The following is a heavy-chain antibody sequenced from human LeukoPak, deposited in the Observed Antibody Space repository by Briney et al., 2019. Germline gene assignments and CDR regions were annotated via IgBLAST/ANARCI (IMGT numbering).Heavy chain of an antibody. CDR3: ARAVDSSGYLDY. CDR2: IYHSGST. J-gene: IGHJ4*02. D-gene: IGHD3-22*01. Sequence: SQTLSLTCTVSGGSISSGGYYWSWIRQPPGKGLEWIGYIYHSGSTYYNPSLKSRVTISVDRSKNQFSLKLSSVTAADTAVYYCARAVDSSGYLDYWGQGTLVTVSS. CDR1: GGSISSGGYY. V-gene: IGHV4-30-2*01.